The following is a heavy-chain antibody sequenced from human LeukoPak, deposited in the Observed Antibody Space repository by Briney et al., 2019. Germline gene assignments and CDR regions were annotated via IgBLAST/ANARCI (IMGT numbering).Heavy chain of an antibody. Sequence: GKSLRLSCAASGFTFRSYGMHWVRRAPGKGLEWVAVIWYDGSNKYYADSVKGRFTISRDNSENTLYLQMNSLRAEDTALYYCASDGIAVDRGIGYFDYWGQGTLVTVSS. CDR3: ASDGIAVDRGIGYFDY. CDR2: IWYDGSNK. V-gene: IGHV3-33*01. J-gene: IGHJ4*02. CDR1: GFTFRSYG. D-gene: IGHD6-13*01.